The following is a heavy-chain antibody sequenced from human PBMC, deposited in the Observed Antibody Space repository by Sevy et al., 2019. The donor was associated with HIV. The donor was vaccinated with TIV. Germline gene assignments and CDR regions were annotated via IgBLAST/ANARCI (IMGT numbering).Heavy chain of an antibody. CDR2: IKQDGSEK. CDR1: GFTFSSYW. J-gene: IGHJ4*02. CDR3: ARAGGYYGSGSDRDY. Sequence: GGSLTLSCAASGFTFSSYWMSWVRQAPGKGLEWVANIKQDGSEKYYVDSVKGRFTISRDNAKNSLYLQMNSLRAEDTAVYYCARAGGYYGSGSDRDYWGQGTLVTVSS. V-gene: IGHV3-7*03. D-gene: IGHD3-10*01.